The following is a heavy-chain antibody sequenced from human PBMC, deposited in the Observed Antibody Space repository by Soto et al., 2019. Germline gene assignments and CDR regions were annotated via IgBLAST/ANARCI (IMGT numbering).Heavy chain of an antibody. D-gene: IGHD3-22*01. J-gene: IGHJ6*02. Sequence: ASVKVSCKASGYTFSSYAIHWVRQAPGQGLEWMGWIHAGNGNTKYSQSFQGRVTISRDTSATTAYMELNSLRSEDTAVYYCARDRLYDSNTYYYNYGMDVWGQGTTVTVSS. V-gene: IGHV1-3*01. CDR3: ARDRLYDSNTYYYNYGMDV. CDR2: IHAGNGNT. CDR1: GYTFSSYA.